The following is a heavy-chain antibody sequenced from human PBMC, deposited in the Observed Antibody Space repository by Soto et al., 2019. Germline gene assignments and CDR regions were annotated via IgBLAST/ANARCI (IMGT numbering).Heavy chain of an antibody. D-gene: IGHD6-19*01. CDR1: GFSLNTGGVG. J-gene: IGHJ4*02. CDR3: ARRRGGFGGGWTTPYFDY. Sequence: QITLKESGPTVVKPTQPLTLTCSLSGFSLNTGGVGVGWIRQPPGKALEWLAVFYWDDDKSWNPSLRDRLTINRDASDDQVVLTVTNMDPVDTGTYYCARRRGGFGGGWTTPYFDYWGQGTLVTVSS. CDR2: FYWDDDK. V-gene: IGHV2-5*02.